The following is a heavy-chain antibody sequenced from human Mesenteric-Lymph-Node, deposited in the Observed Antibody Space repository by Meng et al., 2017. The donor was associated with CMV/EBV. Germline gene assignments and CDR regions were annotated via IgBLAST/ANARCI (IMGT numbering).Heavy chain of an antibody. CDR3: ARTNYYDSSRYYRGGFDY. V-gene: IGHV3-53*01. D-gene: IGHD3-22*01. CDR1: GFTVSSNY. CDR2: IHSDGST. J-gene: IGHJ4*02. Sequence: GGSLRLSCAASGFTVSSNYISWVRQAPGKGLEWVSIIHSDGSTYYADSVKGRFTISRDNSKNTLYLEMNSLRAEDTAVYYCARTNYYDSSRYYRGGFDYWGQGTLVTVSS.